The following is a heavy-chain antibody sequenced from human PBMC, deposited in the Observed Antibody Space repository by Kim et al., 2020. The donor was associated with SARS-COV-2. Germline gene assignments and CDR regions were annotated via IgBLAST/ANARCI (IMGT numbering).Heavy chain of an antibody. D-gene: IGHD3-10*01. CDR1: GGSFSGYY. Sequence: SETLSLTCAVYGGSFSGYYWSWIRQPPGKGLEWIGEINHSGSTNYNPSLKSRVTISVDTSKNQFSLKLSSVTAADTAVYYCASSTRITMVRGWFDPWGQG. J-gene: IGHJ5*02. CDR3: ASSTRITMVRGWFDP. CDR2: INHSGST. V-gene: IGHV4-34*01.